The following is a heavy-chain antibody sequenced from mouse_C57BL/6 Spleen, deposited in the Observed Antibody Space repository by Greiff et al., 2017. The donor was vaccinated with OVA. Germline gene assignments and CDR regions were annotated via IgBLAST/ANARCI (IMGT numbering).Heavy chain of an antibody. J-gene: IGHJ4*01. CDR2: IDPSDSYT. D-gene: IGHD3-2*02. CDR3: ARWAQAYYAMDY. V-gene: IGHV1-50*01. CDR1: GYTFTSYW. Sequence: QVQLKQPGAELVKPGASVKLSCKASGYTFTSYWMQWVKQRPGQGLEWIGEIDPSDSYTNYNQKFKGKATLTVDTSSSTAYMQLSSLTSEDSAVYYCARWAQAYYAMDYWGQGTSVTVSS.